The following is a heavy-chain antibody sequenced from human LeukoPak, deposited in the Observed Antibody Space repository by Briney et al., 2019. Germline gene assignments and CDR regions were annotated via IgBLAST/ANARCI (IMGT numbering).Heavy chain of an antibody. CDR3: ARRNDFDI. CDR1: GGSISGFH. CDR2: IYYSGRT. J-gene: IGHJ3*02. Sequence: SETLSLTCTVSGGSISGFHWNWIRQPPGKGLEWIGYIYYSGRTDSNPSPKSRGTVSVDTSKNQFNLRLASVTAADTAMYYCARRNDFDIWGPGTMVTVSS. V-gene: IGHV4-59*08.